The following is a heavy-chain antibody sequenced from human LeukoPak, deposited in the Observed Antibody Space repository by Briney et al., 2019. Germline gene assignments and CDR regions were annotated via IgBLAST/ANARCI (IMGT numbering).Heavy chain of an antibody. CDR1: GYTFTSYD. CDR2: MNPNSGNT. J-gene: IGHJ4*02. V-gene: IGHV1-8*03. Sequence: ASVKVSCKASGYTFTSYDINWVRQATVQGLEWMGWMNPNSGNTGYAQKLQGRVTITRNTSISTAYMELSSLRSEDTAVYYCARGRAIFGVVIQFDYWGQGTLVTVSS. D-gene: IGHD3-3*01. CDR3: ARGRAIFGVVIQFDY.